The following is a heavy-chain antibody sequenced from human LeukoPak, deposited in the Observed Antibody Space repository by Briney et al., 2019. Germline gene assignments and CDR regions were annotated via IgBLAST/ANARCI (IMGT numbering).Heavy chain of an antibody. CDR3: AKDHIVVVVAATPDY. CDR1: GFTFSSYG. J-gene: IGHJ4*02. Sequence: GGSLRLSCAASGFTFSSYGMHWVRQALGKGLEWVAVISYDGSNKYYADSVKGRFTISRDNSKNTLYLQMNSLRAEDTAVYYCAKDHIVVVVAATPDYWGQGTLVTVSS. CDR2: ISYDGSNK. D-gene: IGHD2-15*01. V-gene: IGHV3-30*18.